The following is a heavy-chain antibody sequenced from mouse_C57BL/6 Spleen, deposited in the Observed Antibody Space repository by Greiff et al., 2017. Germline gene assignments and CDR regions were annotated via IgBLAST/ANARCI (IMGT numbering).Heavy chain of an antibody. CDR1: GFTFSDYG. CDR3: ARDDYDCYAMDY. D-gene: IGHD2-4*01. V-gene: IGHV5-17*01. J-gene: IGHJ4*01. CDR2: ISSGSSTI. Sequence: EVMLVESGGGLVKPGGSLKLSCAASGFTFSDYGMHWVRQAPGKGLEWVAYISSGSSTIYYADKVKGRFTISRDNAKNTLFLQMTSLRSEDTAMYYCARDDYDCYAMDYWGKGTSVTVSS.